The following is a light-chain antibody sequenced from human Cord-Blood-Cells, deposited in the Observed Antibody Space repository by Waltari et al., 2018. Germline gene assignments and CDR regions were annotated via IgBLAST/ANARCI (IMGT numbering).Light chain of an antibody. J-gene: IGLJ3*02. Sequence: QSALTQPASVSGSPGQSITISCTGTSSDVGGYNYVSWYQHHPGKAPKLMIYDVSNRPSGVSNRFSGSNAGNTASLTISGLQAEDEADYYCSSYTSSSTWVFGGGTKLTVL. V-gene: IGLV2-14*03. CDR3: SSYTSSSTWV. CDR2: DVS. CDR1: SSDVGGYNY.